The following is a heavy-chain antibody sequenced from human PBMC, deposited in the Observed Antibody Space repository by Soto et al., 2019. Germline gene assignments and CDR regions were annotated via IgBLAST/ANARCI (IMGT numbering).Heavy chain of an antibody. CDR2: FHNNENT. D-gene: IGHD5-12*01. Sequence: SGTLSLTCTVSGDSISSYCWGWVPAPPGKGLEWVGNFHNNENTKYNPSLKSRVPMSVDTSKNQFSLKLISVTAADTAVYYCAREGNLGRWLQPLDYWGQGTLVTVS. CDR1: GDSISSYC. V-gene: IGHV4-59*01. CDR3: AREGNLGRWLQPLDY. J-gene: IGHJ4*02.